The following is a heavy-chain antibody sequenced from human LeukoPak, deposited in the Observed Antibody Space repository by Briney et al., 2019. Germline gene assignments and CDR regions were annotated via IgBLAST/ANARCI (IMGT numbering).Heavy chain of an antibody. CDR3: ARDYRSSTSCYPYYFDY. D-gene: IGHD2-2*01. CDR2: IYYSGST. Sequence: SETLSLTCTVSGGSLSSYYWSWIRQPPGKGLEWIGYIYYSGSTNYNPSLKSRATISVDTSKNQFSLKLSSVTAADTAVYYCARDYRSSTSCYPYYFDYWGQGILVTVSS. CDR1: GGSLSSYY. V-gene: IGHV4-59*01. J-gene: IGHJ4*02.